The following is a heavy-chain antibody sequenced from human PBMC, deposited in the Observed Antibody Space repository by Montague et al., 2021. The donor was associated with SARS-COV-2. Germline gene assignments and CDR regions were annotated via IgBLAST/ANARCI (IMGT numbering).Heavy chain of an antibody. V-gene: IGHV4-39*01. J-gene: IGHJ6*02. CDR2: IYYSGST. D-gene: IGHD3-3*01. Sequence: SETLSLTCTVSGGSISSSSCYWVWHTQPPGKVLEWIGYIYYSGSTYYNPSLKSRVTISVDTSKNQFSLKLSSVTAADTAVYYCARQPTRGITIFGVVTDYGMDVWGQGTTVTVSS. CDR1: GGSISSSSCY. CDR3: ARQPTRGITIFGVVTDYGMDV.